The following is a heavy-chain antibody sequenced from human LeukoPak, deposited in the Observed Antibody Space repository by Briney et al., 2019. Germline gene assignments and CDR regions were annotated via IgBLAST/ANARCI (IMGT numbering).Heavy chain of an antibody. J-gene: IGHJ1*01. CDR3: AKETNYYHSGSYWEHIQH. Sequence: PGGSLRLSCAASGFTFSSYSMNWIRQAPGKGLEWVSAISGSDGTTYYADSVKGRFTISRDNSKNTLFLQMNSLRAEDTAVYYCAKETNYYHSGSYWEHIQHWGQGTLVTVSS. V-gene: IGHV3-23*01. CDR2: ISGSDGTT. D-gene: IGHD3-10*01. CDR1: GFTFSSYS.